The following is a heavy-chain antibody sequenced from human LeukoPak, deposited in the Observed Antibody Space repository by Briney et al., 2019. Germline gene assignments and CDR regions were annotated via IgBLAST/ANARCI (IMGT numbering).Heavy chain of an antibody. D-gene: IGHD5-12*01. J-gene: IGHJ4*02. CDR1: GFTFNSYW. CDR2: ISGSGGST. V-gene: IGHV3-23*01. Sequence: GGSLRLSCAASGFTFNSYWMSWVRQAPGKGLEWVSAISGSGGSTYYADSVKGRFTISRDNSKNTLYLQMNSLRAEDTAVYYCAKDLVATIYDYWGQGTLVTVSS. CDR3: AKDLVATIYDY.